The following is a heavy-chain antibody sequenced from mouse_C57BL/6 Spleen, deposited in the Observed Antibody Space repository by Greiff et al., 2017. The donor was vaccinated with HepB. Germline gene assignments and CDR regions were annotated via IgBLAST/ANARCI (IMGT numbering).Heavy chain of an antibody. J-gene: IGHJ3*01. D-gene: IGHD3-2*02. CDR1: GYAFSSSW. Sequence: VKLMESGPELVKPGASVKISCKASGYAFSSSWMNWVKQRPGKGLEWIGRIYPGDGDTNYNGKFKGKATLTADKSSSTAYMQLSSLTSEDSAVYFCANQDSSGYWFAYWGQGTLVTVSA. V-gene: IGHV1-82*01. CDR2: IYPGDGDT. CDR3: ANQDSSGYWFAY.